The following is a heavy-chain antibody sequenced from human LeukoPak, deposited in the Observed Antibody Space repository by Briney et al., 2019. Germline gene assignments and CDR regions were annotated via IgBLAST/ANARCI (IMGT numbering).Heavy chain of an antibody. D-gene: IGHD5-18*01. V-gene: IGHV4-59*08. CDR3: AGGGNSYGPIDY. CDR1: GGSISSYY. CDR2: IYYSGST. J-gene: IGHJ4*02. Sequence: SETLSLTCTVSGGSISSYYWSWIRQPPGKGPEWIGYIYYSGSTNYNPSLKSRVTISVDTSKNQFSLKLSSVTAADTAVYYCAGGGNSYGPIDYWGQGTLVTVSS.